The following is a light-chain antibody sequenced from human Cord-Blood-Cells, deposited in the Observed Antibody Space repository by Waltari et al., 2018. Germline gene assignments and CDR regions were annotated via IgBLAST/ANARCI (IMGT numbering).Light chain of an antibody. CDR1: SSDVGSYNL. CDR2: EGS. CDR3: CSYAGSSTWV. V-gene: IGLV2-23*01. J-gene: IGLJ3*02. Sequence: QSALTQPASVSGSPGQSITISCTGTSSDVGSYNLVSWYQQHPGKAPKLMIYEGSKRPSVVSNLFSGSKSGNTASLTISGLQAEYEADYYCCSYAGSSTWVFGGGTKLTVL.